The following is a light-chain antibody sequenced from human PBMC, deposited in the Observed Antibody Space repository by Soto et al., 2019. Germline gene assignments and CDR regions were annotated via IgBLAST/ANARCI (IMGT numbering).Light chain of an antibody. Sequence: SVLAQPPSASAPPGQRVTISCSGSSSNIGTNSVSWYRQLPGTAPKLLIYKNNERPSGVPDRFSGSKSGTSASLAISGLQSEDEADYFCAAWDASLSAPNFVFGTGTKLTVL. CDR2: KNN. CDR1: SSNIGTNS. J-gene: IGLJ1*01. V-gene: IGLV1-44*01. CDR3: AAWDASLSAPNFV.